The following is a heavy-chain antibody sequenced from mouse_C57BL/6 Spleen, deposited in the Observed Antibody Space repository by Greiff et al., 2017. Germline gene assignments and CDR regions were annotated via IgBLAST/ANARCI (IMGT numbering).Heavy chain of an antibody. CDR3: TTSFITTVVADY. CDR2: IDPENGDT. J-gene: IGHJ2*01. CDR1: GFNIKDDY. D-gene: IGHD1-1*01. Sequence: VQLQQSGADFVRPGASVKLSCTASGFNIKDDYMHWVKQRPEQGLEWIGWIDPENGDTEYASKFQGKATITADTSSNTAYLQLSSLTSEDTAVYYCTTSFITTVVADYWGQGTTLTVSS. V-gene: IGHV14-4*01.